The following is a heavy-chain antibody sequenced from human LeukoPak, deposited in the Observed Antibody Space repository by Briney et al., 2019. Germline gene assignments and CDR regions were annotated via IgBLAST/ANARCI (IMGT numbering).Heavy chain of an antibody. Sequence: PGGSLRLSCAASGFNYSSYTMNWVRQAPGKGLEWVAFIRYDGSNKYYADSVKGRFTISRDNSKNTLYLQMNSLRAEDTAVYYCAKGPQPEHYYYYYMDVWGKGTMVTVSS. CDR1: GFNYSSYT. D-gene: IGHD5-18*01. V-gene: IGHV3-30*02. CDR2: IRYDGSNK. J-gene: IGHJ6*03. CDR3: AKGPQPEHYYYYYMDV.